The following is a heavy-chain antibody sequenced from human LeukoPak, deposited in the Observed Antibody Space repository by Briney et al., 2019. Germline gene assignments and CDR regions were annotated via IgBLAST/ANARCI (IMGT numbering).Heavy chain of an antibody. J-gene: IGHJ5*02. CDR1: GYTFTSYG. CDR2: ISAYNGNT. V-gene: IGHV1-18*01. D-gene: IGHD3-22*01. Sequence: ASVKVSCKASGYTFTSYGISWVRQAPGQGLEWMGWISAYNGNTNYAQKLQGRVTMTTDTSTSTAYMELRSLRSDDTAVYYCAREIADSSGYYYWFDPWGQGTLVTVSS. CDR3: AREIADSSGYYYWFDP.